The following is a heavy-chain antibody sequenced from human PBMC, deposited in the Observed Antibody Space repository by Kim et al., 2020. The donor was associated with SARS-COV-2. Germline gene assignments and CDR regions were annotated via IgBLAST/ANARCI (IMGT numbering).Heavy chain of an antibody. J-gene: IGHJ4*01. CDR3: AKSRVASDTQGDFDC. CDR1: GFSFNTYS. D-gene: IGHD3-16*01. Sequence: GGSLRLSCAASGFSFNTYSMNWVRQAPGKGLEWVSAISGLSGYIYYPDSMKGRFTISRDNAKNLLFLQINSLRADDTAVYFCAKSRVASDTQGDFDCCG. V-gene: IGHV3-21*01. CDR2: ISGLSGYI.